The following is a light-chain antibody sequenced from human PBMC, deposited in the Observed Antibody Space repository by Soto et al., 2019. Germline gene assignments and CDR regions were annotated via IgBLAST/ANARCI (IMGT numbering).Light chain of an antibody. J-gene: IGKJ5*01. V-gene: IGKV3-20*01. CDR3: QQYGSSPPIT. CDR1: QSVSSSY. CDR2: GAS. Sequence: ESVLTQSPGTLSLSPGERATLSCRASQSVSSSYLAWYQQKPGQAPRLLIYGASSRATGIPDRFSGSGSGTDFTLTISRLEPEEFAVYYCQQYGSSPPITFGQGTRLEIK.